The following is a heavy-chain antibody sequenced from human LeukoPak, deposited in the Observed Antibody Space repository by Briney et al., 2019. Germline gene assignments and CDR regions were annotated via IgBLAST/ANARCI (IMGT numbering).Heavy chain of an antibody. J-gene: IGHJ6*03. CDR3: ARTSGTTRYYYNYMDV. Sequence: SETLSLTCTVSSGSMSSYHWSWIRQPAGKGLEWIGRIYASGSPNYNPSLKSRVTMSVDTSKNQFSLKLNSVTAADTAVYYCARTSGTTRYYYNYMDVWGKGTTVTVSS. D-gene: IGHD1-1*01. CDR1: SGSMSSYH. CDR2: IYASGSP. V-gene: IGHV4-4*07.